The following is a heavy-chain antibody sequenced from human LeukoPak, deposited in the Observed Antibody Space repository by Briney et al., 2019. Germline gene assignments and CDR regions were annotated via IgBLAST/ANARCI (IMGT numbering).Heavy chain of an antibody. J-gene: IGHJ4*02. Sequence: GGSLRLSCAASGFTFSSYEMNWVRQAPGKGLEWVSYISSSSNTIYYADSVKGRFTISRDNAKNSLYLQMNSLRAEDTAVYYCARVGPAPTADYWGQGTLVTVSS. V-gene: IGHV3-48*03. CDR1: GFTFSSYE. CDR2: ISSSSNTI. CDR3: ARVGPAPTADY.